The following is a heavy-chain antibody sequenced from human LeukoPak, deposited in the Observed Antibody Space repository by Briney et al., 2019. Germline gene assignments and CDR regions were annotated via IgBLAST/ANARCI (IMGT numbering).Heavy chain of an antibody. CDR2: IYYSGST. CDR1: GGSISSYY. V-gene: IGHV4-59*12. D-gene: IGHD3-9*01. Sequence: SETLSLTCPVSGGSISSYYWSWIRQPPGKGLEWIGYIYYSGSTNYNPSLKSRVTISVDTSTNQFSLKLSSVAAADTAVYYCASNARDILTGYFYHYYYMDVWGKGTTVTVSS. J-gene: IGHJ6*03. CDR3: ASNARDILTGYFYHYYYMDV.